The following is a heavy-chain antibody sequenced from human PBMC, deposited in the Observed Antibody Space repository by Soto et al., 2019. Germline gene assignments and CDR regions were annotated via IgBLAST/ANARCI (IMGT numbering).Heavy chain of an antibody. J-gene: IGHJ5*02. CDR3: ARDGGVLEYSSSSWFDP. V-gene: IGHV1-2*02. D-gene: IGHD6-13*01. CDR2: INPNSGGT. Sequence: ASVKVSCKASGYTFTGYYMHWVRQAPGQGLEWMGWINPNSGGTNYAQKFQGRVTMTRDTSISTAYMELSRLRSDDKAVYYCARDGGVLEYSSSSWFDPWGQGTLVTVSS. CDR1: GYTFTGYY.